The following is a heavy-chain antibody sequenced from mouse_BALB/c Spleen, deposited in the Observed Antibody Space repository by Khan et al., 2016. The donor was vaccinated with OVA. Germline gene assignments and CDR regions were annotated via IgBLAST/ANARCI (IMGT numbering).Heavy chain of an antibody. CDR2: ISYSGNT. CDR3: ARRYGGDFDY. J-gene: IGHJ2*01. Sequence: VQLKESGPGLVKPSQSLSLTCTVTGYSITSDYAWNWIRQFPGNKLEWMGFISYSGNTKYNPSLKSRISVTRDTSKNQFFLQLNSVTTEDTATYYRARRYGGDFDYWGQGTTLTVSS. CDR1: GYSITSDYA. D-gene: IGHD2-10*02. V-gene: IGHV3-2*02.